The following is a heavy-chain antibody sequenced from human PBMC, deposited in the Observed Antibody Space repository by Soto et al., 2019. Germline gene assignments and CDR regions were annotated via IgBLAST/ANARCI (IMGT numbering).Heavy chain of an antibody. D-gene: IGHD3-22*01. J-gene: IGHJ4*02. V-gene: IGHV3-23*01. CDR2: ISGSGGST. CDR1: GFTFSSDA. CDR3: AKDQGFHHYYESPAAFDY. Sequence: PGGSLRLSCAASGFTFSSDAMSWVRQAPGKGLEWVSAISGSGGSTYYADSVKGRFTISRDNSKNTLYLQMNSLRAEDTAVYYCAKDQGFHHYYESPAAFDYWGQGTLVTVSS.